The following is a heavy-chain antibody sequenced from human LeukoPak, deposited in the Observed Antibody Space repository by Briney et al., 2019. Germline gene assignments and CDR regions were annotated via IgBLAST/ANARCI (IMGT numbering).Heavy chain of an antibody. CDR3: AKDRRLLREFDY. V-gene: IGHV3-23*01. CDR1: GFTFSSYA. Sequence: PGGSLRLSCAASGFTFSSYAMSWVRQAPGKGLEWVSAISSSGGSTFYADSVKGRFTISRDNSKNTLYLQINSLRAEDTAVYYCAKDRRLLREFDYWGQGTLVTVSS. CDR2: ISSSGGST. D-gene: IGHD3-22*01. J-gene: IGHJ4*02.